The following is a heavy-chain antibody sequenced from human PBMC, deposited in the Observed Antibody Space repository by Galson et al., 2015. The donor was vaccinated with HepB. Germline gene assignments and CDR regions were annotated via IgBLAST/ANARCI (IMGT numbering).Heavy chain of an antibody. Sequence: SLRLSCAASGFTFSSYWMSWVRQAPGKGLEWVANIKQDGSEKYYVDSVKGRFTISRDNAKNSQYLQMNSLRAEDTAVYYCARVGNSGWFLSLPDYWGQGTLVTVSS. CDR3: ARVGNSGWFLSLPDY. CDR2: IKQDGSEK. V-gene: IGHV3-7*03. D-gene: IGHD6-19*01. CDR1: GFTFSSYW. J-gene: IGHJ4*02.